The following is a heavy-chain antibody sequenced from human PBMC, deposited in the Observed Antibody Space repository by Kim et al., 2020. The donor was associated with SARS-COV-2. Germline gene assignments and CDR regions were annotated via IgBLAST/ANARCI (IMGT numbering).Heavy chain of an antibody. CDR3: VSAVGATTGS. J-gene: IGHJ5*02. V-gene: IGHV3-7*01. Sequence: GGSLRLSCAASGFTFSSFWMTWVRQAPGKGLEWVANIRHDGIDKYYVDSVRGRFTISRDNAKNSVYLQMNSLRDEDTAVYYCVSAVGATTGSWGQGTLVT. D-gene: IGHD1-26*01. CDR1: GFTFSSFW. CDR2: IRHDGIDK.